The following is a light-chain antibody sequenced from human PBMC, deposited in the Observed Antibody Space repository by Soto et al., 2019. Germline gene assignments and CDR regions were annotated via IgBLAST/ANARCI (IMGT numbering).Light chain of an antibody. Sequence: EIVLTQSPGTLSLSPGQRATLSCRAIESISRDYLAWYQQRLGQAPRLLIYGASSGATGIPDRFSGSGSGTDFTLTINRLEPEDFAVYYCQQYGSSPTWTFGQGTKGDMK. J-gene: IGKJ1*01. CDR3: QQYGSSPTWT. CDR2: GAS. V-gene: IGKV3-20*01. CDR1: ESISRDY.